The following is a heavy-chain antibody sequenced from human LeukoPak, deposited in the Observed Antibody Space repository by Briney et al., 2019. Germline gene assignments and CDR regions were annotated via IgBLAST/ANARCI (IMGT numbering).Heavy chain of an antibody. CDR2: IWYDGSNK. D-gene: IGHD3-16*01. CDR1: GFTFSSYG. V-gene: IGHV3-33*06. Sequence: GRSLRLSCAASGFTFSSYGMHWVRQAPGKGLEWVAVIWYDGSNKYYADSVKGRFTISRGNSKNTLYLQMNSLRAEDTAVYYCAKDRLYTILGYFQHWGQGTLVTVSS. CDR3: AKDRLYTILGYFQH. J-gene: IGHJ1*01.